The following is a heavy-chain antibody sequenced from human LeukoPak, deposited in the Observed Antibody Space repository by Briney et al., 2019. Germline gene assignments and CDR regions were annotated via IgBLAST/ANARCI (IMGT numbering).Heavy chain of an antibody. Sequence: WVRQPPGKGLEWIGYIYYSGSTYYNPSLKSRVTISVDTSKNQFSLKLSSVTAADTAVYYCARETVVVGFDYWGQGTLVTVSS. V-gene: IGHV4-30-4*01. D-gene: IGHD2-15*01. J-gene: IGHJ4*02. CDR2: IYYSGST. CDR3: ARETVVVGFDY.